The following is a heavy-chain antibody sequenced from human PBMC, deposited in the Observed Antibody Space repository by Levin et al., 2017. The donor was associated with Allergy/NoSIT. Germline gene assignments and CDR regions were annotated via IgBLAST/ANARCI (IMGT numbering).Heavy chain of an antibody. CDR2: MNPNSGNT. D-gene: IGHD4/OR15-4a*01. V-gene: IGHV1-8*01. CDR1: GYTFTSYD. Sequence: HGESLKISCKASGYTFTSYDINWVRQAPGQGLEWMGWMNPNSGNTGYAPKFQGRVTMTRDTSISTAYLELSNLRSEDTAVYYCARRVLSGCDYWGQGTLLSVSS. CDR3: ARRVLSGCDY. J-gene: IGHJ4*02.